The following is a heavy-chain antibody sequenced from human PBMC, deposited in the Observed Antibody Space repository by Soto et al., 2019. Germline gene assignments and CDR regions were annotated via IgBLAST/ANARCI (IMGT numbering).Heavy chain of an antibody. D-gene: IGHD4-17*01. CDR2: ISWNSGSI. V-gene: IGHV3-9*01. Sequence: GGSLRLSCAASGFTFDDYAMHWVRQAPGKGLEWVSGISWNSGSIGYADSVKGRFTISRDNAKNSLYLQMNSLRAEDTALYYCAAGPGDYASGAFDIWGQGTMVTVSS. CDR1: GFTFDDYA. CDR3: AAGPGDYASGAFDI. J-gene: IGHJ3*02.